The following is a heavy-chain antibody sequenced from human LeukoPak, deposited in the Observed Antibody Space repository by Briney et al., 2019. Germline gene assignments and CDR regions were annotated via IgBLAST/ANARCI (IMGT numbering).Heavy chain of an antibody. V-gene: IGHV1-18*01. D-gene: IGHD1-7*01. CDR1: GYTFPNYG. CDR2: VSGYNGNT. Sequence: ASVKVSCKASGYTFPNYGVSWVRQAPGQGLEWIGWVSGYNGNTNFAKNVQGRVTMTTDTSTSTAYMELRSLISDDTAVYYCARALGSGTHYYYYYMDVWGKGTTVTVSS. CDR3: ARALGSGTHYYYYYMDV. J-gene: IGHJ6*03.